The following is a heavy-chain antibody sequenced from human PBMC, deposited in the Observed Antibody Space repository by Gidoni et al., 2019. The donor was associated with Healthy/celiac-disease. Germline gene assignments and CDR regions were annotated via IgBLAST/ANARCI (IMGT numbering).Heavy chain of an antibody. V-gene: IGHV1-69*04. D-gene: IGHD6-13*01. CDR3: AWYSSRGIFDY. CDR2: IIPILGIA. J-gene: IGHJ4*02. CDR1: GGTFSSYA. Sequence: QVQLVQSGAEVKKPGSSVTVSCKASGGTFSSYAISWVRQAPGQGLEWMGRIIPILGIANYAQKFQGRVTITADKSTSTAYMELSSLRSEDTAVYYCAWYSSRGIFDYWGQGTLVTVSS.